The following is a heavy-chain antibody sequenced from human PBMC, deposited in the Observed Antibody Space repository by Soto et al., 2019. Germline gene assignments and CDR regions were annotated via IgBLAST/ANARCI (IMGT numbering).Heavy chain of an antibody. CDR1: GYTFTSYA. CDR3: ARGPGGPDGPGDY. V-gene: IGHV1-3*01. Sequence: SVKVSCKASGYTFTSYAMHWVRQAPGQRLEWMGWINAGNGNTKYSQKFQGRVTITRDTAASTAYMELSSLRSEDTAVYYCARGPGGPDGPGDYWGQGTLVTVSS. D-gene: IGHD2-15*01. J-gene: IGHJ4*02. CDR2: INAGNGNT.